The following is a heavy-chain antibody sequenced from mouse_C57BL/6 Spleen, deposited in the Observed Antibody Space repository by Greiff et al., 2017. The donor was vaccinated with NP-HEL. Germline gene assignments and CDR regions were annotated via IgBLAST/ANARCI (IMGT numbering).Heavy chain of an antibody. CDR1: GFTFSSYG. V-gene: IGHV5-6*01. CDR3: ASHDYGSRRDAMDY. Sequence: EVKLMESGGDLVKPGGSLKLSCAASGFTFSSYGMSWVRQTPDKRLEWVATISSGGGYTYYPDSVKGRFTISRDNAKNTRYLQMSSLKSEDTAMYNYASHDYGSRRDAMDYWGQGTSVTVSS. D-gene: IGHD1-1*01. J-gene: IGHJ4*01. CDR2: ISSGGGYT.